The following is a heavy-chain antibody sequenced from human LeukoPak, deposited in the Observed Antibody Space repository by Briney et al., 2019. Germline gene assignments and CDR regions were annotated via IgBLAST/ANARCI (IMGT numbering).Heavy chain of an antibody. Sequence: ATVKVSCKASGYTFTGYYMHWVRQAPGQGLEWMGRINPNSGGTNYAQKFQGRVTMTRDTSISTTYMDLSSLRSDDTAVYYCAREVSGSGASWADFWGQGTLVTVSS. CDR3: AREVSGSGASWADF. CDR1: GYTFTGYY. D-gene: IGHD2-15*01. V-gene: IGHV1-2*06. J-gene: IGHJ4*02. CDR2: INPNSGGT.